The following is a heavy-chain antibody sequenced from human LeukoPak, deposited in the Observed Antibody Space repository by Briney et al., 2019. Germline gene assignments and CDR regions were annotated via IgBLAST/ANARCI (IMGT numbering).Heavy chain of an antibody. CDR2: TSGDNTKA. V-gene: IGHV1-18*01. CDR3: ARDSGYSYNWFDP. J-gene: IGHJ5*02. Sequence: ASVKVSCKASGFELTDCGISWVRQAPGQGLEWVGWTSGDNTKANSAQKFQGRVFFTTDTSTSTAYMDLKSLSSDDSAVYYCARDSGYSYNWFDPWGQGTLVTVSS. CDR1: GFELTDCG. D-gene: IGHD5-12*01.